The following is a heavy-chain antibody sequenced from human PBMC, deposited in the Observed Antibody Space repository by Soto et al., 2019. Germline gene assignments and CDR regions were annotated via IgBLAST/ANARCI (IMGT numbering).Heavy chain of an antibody. CDR2: ISSSSSTI. J-gene: IGHJ4*02. CDR1: GFTFSSYS. CDR3: ARENHDFWSGYYKGEIDY. D-gene: IGHD3-3*01. V-gene: IGHV3-48*02. Sequence: EVQLVESGGGLVQPGGSLRLSGAASGFTFSSYSMNWVRQAPGKGLEWVSYISSSSSTIYYADSVKGRFTISRDNAKNSLYLQMNSLTDEDTAVYYCARENHDFWSGYYKGEIDYWGQGTLVTVFS.